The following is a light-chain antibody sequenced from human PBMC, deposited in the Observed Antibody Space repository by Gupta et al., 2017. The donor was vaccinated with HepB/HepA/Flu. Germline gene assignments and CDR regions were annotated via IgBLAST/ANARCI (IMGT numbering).Light chain of an antibody. Sequence: DIVMTQFPDSLAVSLGERATINCKSSQSVLYSPNNKNYLAWYQQKPGQPPKLLIYWASTRESGVPDRFSGSGSGTDFTLTISSLQAEDVAVYYCQQYHSPPYTFGQGTKLEIK. V-gene: IGKV4-1*01. J-gene: IGKJ2*01. CDR1: QSVLYSPNNKNY. CDR3: QQYHSPPYT. CDR2: WAS.